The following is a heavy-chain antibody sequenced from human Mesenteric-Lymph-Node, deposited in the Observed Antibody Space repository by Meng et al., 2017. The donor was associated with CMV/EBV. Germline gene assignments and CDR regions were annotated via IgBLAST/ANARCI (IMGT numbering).Heavy chain of an antibody. J-gene: IGHJ4*02. D-gene: IGHD6-6*01. V-gene: IGHV4-31*03. CDR1: GGSISSGGYY. Sequence: LSLTCTVSGGSISSGGYYWSWIRQHPGKGLEWIGYIYYSGSTYYNPSLKSRVTISVDTSKNQFSLKLSSVTAADTAVYYCARRPAARLVGGYYFDYWGQGTLVTVSS. CDR3: ARRPAARLVGGYYFDY. CDR2: IYYSGST.